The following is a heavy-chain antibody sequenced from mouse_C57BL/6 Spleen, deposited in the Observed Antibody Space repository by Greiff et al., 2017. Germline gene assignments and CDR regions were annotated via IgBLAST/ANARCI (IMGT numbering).Heavy chain of an antibody. CDR2: IYPGDGDT. J-gene: IGHJ3*01. D-gene: IGHD5-1*01. CDR3: ARSGEYPAWFAY. CDR1: GYAFSSYW. Sequence: QVQLQQSGAELVKPGASVKISCKASGYAFSSYWMNWVKQRPGKGLEWIGKIYPGDGDTNYTGKFKGKDTLTADKSSSTAYMQLSSLTSEDSAVYFGARSGEYPAWFAYWGQGTLVTVSA. V-gene: IGHV1-80*01.